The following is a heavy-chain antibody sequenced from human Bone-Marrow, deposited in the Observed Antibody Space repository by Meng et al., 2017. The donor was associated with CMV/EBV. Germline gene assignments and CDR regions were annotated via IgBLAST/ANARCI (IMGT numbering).Heavy chain of an antibody. Sequence: KATGGTFRSNGGSWVRQAPGQGLEWMGGIIPIFGTANYAQKFQGRVTITADESTSTAYMELSSLRSEDTAVYYCARSYNLFSEYFQHWGQGTLVTVSS. CDR3: ARSYNLFSEYFQH. V-gene: IGHV1-69*01. CDR2: IIPIFGTA. D-gene: IGHD1-20*01. J-gene: IGHJ1*01. CDR1: GGTFRSNG.